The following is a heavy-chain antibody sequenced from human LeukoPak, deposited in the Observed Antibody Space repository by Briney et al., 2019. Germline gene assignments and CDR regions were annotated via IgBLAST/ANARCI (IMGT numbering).Heavy chain of an antibody. CDR3: GRGHWGLDY. CDR2: ITQTGGSM. D-gene: IGHD7-27*01. V-gene: IGHV3-11*01. CDR1: GFTFSDHY. Sequence: GGSLRLSCAVSGFTFSDHYMSWIRQAPGKGLEWVAYITQTGGSMSYSDSVKGRFTISRDNARNSLYLQMDSLRPEDTAVYYCGRGHWGLDYWGQGTLLTVSS. J-gene: IGHJ4*02.